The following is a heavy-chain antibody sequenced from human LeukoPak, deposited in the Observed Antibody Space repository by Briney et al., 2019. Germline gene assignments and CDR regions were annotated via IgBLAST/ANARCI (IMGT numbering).Heavy chain of an antibody. CDR1: GGSIRRYY. J-gene: IGHJ4*02. V-gene: IGHV4-59*12. CDR2: IYYSGST. CDR3: AREYTVFGVVFDY. Sequence: SETLSLTCSVSGGSIRRYYWSWIRQPPGKGLEWIGYIYYSGSTNYNPSLKSPVTISVDTSKNQFCLKLGSVTAADTAVYYCAREYTVFGVVFDYWGQGTMVTVSS. D-gene: IGHD3-3*01.